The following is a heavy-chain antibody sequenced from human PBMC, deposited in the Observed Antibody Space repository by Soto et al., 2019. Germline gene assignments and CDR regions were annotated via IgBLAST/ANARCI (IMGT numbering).Heavy chain of an antibody. CDR1: GYTFTSYG. CDR3: ARAREHCSSTSCYPFDP. CDR2: ISAYNGNT. V-gene: IGHV1-18*04. Sequence: GASVKVSCKASGYTFTSYGISWVRQAPGQGLERMGWISAYNGNTNYAQKLQGRVTMTTDTSTSTAYMELRSLRSDDTAVYYCARAREHCSSTSCYPFDPWGQGTLVTVSS. D-gene: IGHD2-2*01. J-gene: IGHJ5*02.